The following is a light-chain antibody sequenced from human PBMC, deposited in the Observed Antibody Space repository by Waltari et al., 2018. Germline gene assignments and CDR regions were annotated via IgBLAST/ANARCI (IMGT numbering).Light chain of an antibody. CDR3: QQYYSTPWT. V-gene: IGKV4-1*01. CDR2: WAS. J-gene: IGKJ1*01. Sequence: DIVMTQSPDSLAVSLGERATTNCKSSQSILYSSDNKNFLAWYQQKPGQTPMLLIYWASTRESGVPDRFSGSGSGTDFTLTISSLQAEDVAVYYCQQYYSTPWTFAQGTKVEIK. CDR1: QSILYSSDNKNF.